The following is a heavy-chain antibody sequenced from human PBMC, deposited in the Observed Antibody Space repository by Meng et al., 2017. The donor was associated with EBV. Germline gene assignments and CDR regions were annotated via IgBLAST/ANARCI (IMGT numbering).Heavy chain of an antibody. J-gene: IGHJ4*02. CDR3: ASESGRGYTPDY. V-gene: IGHV1-69*01. CDR2: FLPRLGAP. CDR1: GGPFRYYA. D-gene: IGHD3-10*01. Sequence: QVRVVQSAAELKKPGSSVKVSCKTSGGPFRYYAISWVRQAPGQGLEWLGGFLPRLGAPNYAQKFHGRVKITADESTSTHYMDLSSLRSEDTAIYYCASESGRGYTPDYWGQGTLVTVSS.